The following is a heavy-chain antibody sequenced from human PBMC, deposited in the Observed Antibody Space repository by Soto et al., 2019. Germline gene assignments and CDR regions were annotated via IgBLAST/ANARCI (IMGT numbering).Heavy chain of an antibody. Sequence: SVKVSCKASGYTFTSYGIHWVRQAPGQRLEWMGWINAANGDTKYSPKFQGRVTITRDTSASTAYMELSSLRSEDTAVYYCVRRHVSATGIDWFDPWGQGTLVTVPQ. J-gene: IGHJ5*02. CDR1: GYTFTSYG. V-gene: IGHV1-3*01. D-gene: IGHD6-13*01. CDR2: INAANGDT. CDR3: VRRHVSATGIDWFDP.